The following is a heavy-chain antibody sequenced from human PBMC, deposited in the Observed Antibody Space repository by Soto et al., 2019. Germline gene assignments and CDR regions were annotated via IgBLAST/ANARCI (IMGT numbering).Heavy chain of an antibody. CDR2: ISYDGSNK. Sequence: QVQLVESGGGVVQPGRSLRLSCAASGFTFSSYAMHWVRQAPGKGLEWVAVISYDGSNKYYADSVKGRFTISRDNSKNTLYLQMNSLRAEDTAVYYCARGAYYYDSSGYYLLRGAFDIWGQGTMVTVSS. CDR3: ARGAYYYDSSGYYLLRGAFDI. V-gene: IGHV3-30-3*01. CDR1: GFTFSSYA. D-gene: IGHD3-22*01. J-gene: IGHJ3*02.